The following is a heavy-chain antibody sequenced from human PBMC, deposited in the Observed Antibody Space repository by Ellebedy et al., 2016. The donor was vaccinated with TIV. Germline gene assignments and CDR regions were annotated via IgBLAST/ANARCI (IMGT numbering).Heavy chain of an antibody. V-gene: IGHV1-69*13. CDR1: GGTFSSYA. CDR3: AREGGYNSYYFDY. J-gene: IGHJ4*02. D-gene: IGHD5-24*01. CDR2: IIPIFGTA. Sequence: ASVKVSCKASGGTFSSYAISWVRQAPGQGLEWMGGIIPIFGTANYAQKFQGRVTITADESTSTAYMELSSLRSEDTAVYYCAREGGYNSYYFDYWGQGTLVTVSS.